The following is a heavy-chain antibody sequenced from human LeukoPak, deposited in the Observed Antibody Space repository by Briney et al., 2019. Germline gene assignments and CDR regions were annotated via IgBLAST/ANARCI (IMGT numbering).Heavy chain of an antibody. CDR3: ARRWPHSSGYYLFDY. J-gene: IGHJ4*02. D-gene: IGHD3-22*01. V-gene: IGHV1-69*05. CDR1: GGTFSRPV. Sequence: SGKVSWKASGGTFSRPVFCWGRPGPGQRLEWVGGIIPIFGATNYAEKFQGRVTITTDDSTSTGYMELSSLTSEDTAVYYCARRWPHSSGYYLFDYWGQGTLVTVSS. CDR2: IIPIFGAT.